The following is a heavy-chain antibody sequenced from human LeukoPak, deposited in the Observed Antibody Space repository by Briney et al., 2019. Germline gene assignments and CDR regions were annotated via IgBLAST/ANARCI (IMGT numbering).Heavy chain of an antibody. V-gene: IGHV7-4-1*02. CDR2: INTNTGNP. CDR1: GYTFTRYA. CDR3: ARVDFGWDSSRWFDGDEAFDI. D-gene: IGHD6-13*01. J-gene: IGHJ3*02. Sequence: ASVKVSCKASGYTFTRYAMNWVRQAPGQGLEWMGWINTNTGNPTYAQGFTGRFVFSLDTSVSTAYLQISSLKAEDTAVYYCARVDFGWDSSRWFDGDEAFDIWGQGTMVTVSS.